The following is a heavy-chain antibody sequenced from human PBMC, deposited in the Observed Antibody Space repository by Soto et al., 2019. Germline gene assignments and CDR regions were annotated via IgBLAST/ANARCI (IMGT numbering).Heavy chain of an antibody. Sequence: QVQLVESGGGVVQPGRSLRLSCAASGFTFSSYAMHWVRQAPGKGLEWVAVISYDGSNKYYADSVKGRFTISRDNSKNTLYLQMNSLSTEDTDVYYCARPLWRDDYNWGYFDLWGRGTLVTVSS. CDR3: ARPLWRDDYNWGYFDL. V-gene: IGHV3-30-3*01. CDR2: ISYDGSNK. J-gene: IGHJ2*01. D-gene: IGHD4-4*01. CDR1: GFTFSSYA.